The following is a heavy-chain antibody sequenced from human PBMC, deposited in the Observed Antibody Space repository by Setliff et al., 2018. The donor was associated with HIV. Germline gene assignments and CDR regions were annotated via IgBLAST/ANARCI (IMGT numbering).Heavy chain of an antibody. J-gene: IGHJ6*04. D-gene: IGHD6-13*01. CDR3: ARGDPWQPARVDV. V-gene: IGHV1-46*01. Sequence: GASVKVSCKASGYTFTSYYMHWVRRAPGQGLEWMGIINPSGGGTTYARKFQGRVTVTRDTSASTAYMELSSLRSEDTAVYYCARGDPWQPARVDVWGKGTTVTVSS. CDR2: INPSGGGT. CDR1: GYTFTSYY.